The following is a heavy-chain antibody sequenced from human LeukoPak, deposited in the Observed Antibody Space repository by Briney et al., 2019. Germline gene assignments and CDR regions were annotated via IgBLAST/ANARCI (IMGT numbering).Heavy chain of an antibody. Sequence: PGGSLRLSCAASGFTFSSYAMSWVRQAPGKGLEWVSVISGSGVGTYYADSVKGRFTISRDNSKNTLYLQMNSLRAEDTAVYYCAKRPLKTYHVPATALPFDYWGQGTLVTVSS. J-gene: IGHJ4*02. CDR1: GFTFSSYA. D-gene: IGHD2-2*01. CDR2: ISGSGVGT. V-gene: IGHV3-23*01. CDR3: AKRPLKTYHVPATALPFDY.